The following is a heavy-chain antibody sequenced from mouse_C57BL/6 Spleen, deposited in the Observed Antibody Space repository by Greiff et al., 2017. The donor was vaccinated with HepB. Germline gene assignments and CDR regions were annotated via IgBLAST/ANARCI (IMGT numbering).Heavy chain of an antibody. CDR3: TYYGSSPFAY. J-gene: IGHJ3*01. D-gene: IGHD1-1*01. CDR2: IDPENGDT. V-gene: IGHV14-4*01. Sequence: EVQLKQSGAELVRPGASVKLSCTASGFNIKDDYMHWVKQRPEQGLEWIGWIDPENGDTEYASKFQGKATITADTSSNTAYLQLSSLTSEDTAVYYCTYYGSSPFAYWGQGTLVTVSA. CDR1: GFNIKDDY.